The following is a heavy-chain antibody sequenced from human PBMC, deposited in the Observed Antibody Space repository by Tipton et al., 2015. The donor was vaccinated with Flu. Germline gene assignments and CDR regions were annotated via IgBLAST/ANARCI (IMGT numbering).Heavy chain of an antibody. V-gene: IGHV1-69*15. CDR1: GGTFSDYS. CDR3: AREHFPSYNNGMDV. Sequence: QSGAQVKKPGSSVKVSCKASGGTFSDYSITWVRQAPGQGVEWMGRVIPVFKTATYAEKFQGRVTITADESTSTAYMEINSLRSEDTAVYYCAREHFPSYNNGMDVWGQGTKVTVSS. CDR2: VIPVFKTA. D-gene: IGHD2/OR15-2a*01. J-gene: IGHJ6*02.